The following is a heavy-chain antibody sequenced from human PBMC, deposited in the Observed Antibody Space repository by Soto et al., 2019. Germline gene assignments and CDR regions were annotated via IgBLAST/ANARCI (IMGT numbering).Heavy chain of an antibody. CDR3: ARANCSGDSCYWTPFDF. CDR1: GASISSGDYS. CDR2: IYHGGNT. Sequence: TSETLSLTCAVSGASISSGDYSWNWIRQPPGKGLEWIGYIYHGGNTYYNPSLKSRVTMSVDRSKNHFSLKLKSVTAADTAVYYCARANCSGDSCYWTPFDFWAQGTLVTVSS. J-gene: IGHJ4*02. V-gene: IGHV4-30-2*01. D-gene: IGHD2-15*01.